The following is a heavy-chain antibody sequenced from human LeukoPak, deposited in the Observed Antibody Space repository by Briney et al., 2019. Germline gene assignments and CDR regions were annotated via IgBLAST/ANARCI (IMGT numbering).Heavy chain of an antibody. CDR1: GFTFSSYA. D-gene: IGHD6-19*01. CDR3: ARDNLRIAVAGGIDY. Sequence: PGGSLRLSCAASGFTFSSYAMSWVRQAPGKGLEWVSAISGSGGSTYYADSVKGRFTISRDNSKNTLYLQMNSLRAEDTAVYYCARDNLRIAVAGGIDYWGQGTLVTVSS. V-gene: IGHV3-23*01. CDR2: ISGSGGST. J-gene: IGHJ4*02.